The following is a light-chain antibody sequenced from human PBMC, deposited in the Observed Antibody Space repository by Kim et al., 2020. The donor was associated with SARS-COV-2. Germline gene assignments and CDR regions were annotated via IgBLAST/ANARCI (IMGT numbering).Light chain of an antibody. J-gene: IGKJ4*01. V-gene: IGKV1D-16*01. CDR3: QQYDSYPLT. CDR1: QAIFHL. Sequence: DIQMTQSPSSLSASVGDRVTITCRASQAIFHLLAWYQQKPSKPPKVLIYGASSLHPGVPSRFSGSGSGTDFTLTISSLQPEDFATYYCQQYDSYPLTFGGGTKVYIK. CDR2: GAS.